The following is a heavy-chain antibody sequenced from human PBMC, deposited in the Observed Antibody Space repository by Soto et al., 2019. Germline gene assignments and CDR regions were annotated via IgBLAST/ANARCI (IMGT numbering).Heavy chain of an antibody. Sequence: GGSLRLSCAASGFTFSSYAMSWVRQAPGKGLEWVSAISGSGGSTYYADSVKGRFTISRDNSKNTLYLQMNSLRAEDTAVYYCAKSPPSRPYDSSGYSGPIIPSFDYWGQGTLVTVSS. V-gene: IGHV3-23*01. J-gene: IGHJ4*02. CDR1: GFTFSSYA. D-gene: IGHD3-22*01. CDR3: AKSPPSRPYDSSGYSGPIIPSFDY. CDR2: ISGSGGST.